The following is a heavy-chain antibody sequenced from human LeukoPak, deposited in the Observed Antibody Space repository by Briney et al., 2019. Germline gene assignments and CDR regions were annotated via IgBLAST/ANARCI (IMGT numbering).Heavy chain of an antibody. D-gene: IGHD1-26*01. CDR2: IFTSGST. CDR1: GGSISNYY. J-gene: IGHJ4*02. CDR3: ARDRDSGSSSNRFYFDY. Sequence: SETLSHTCTVSGGSISNYYWSWVRQPAGKGLEWIGRIFTSGSTNYNPSLKSRVTMSVDTSMNQLSLKLSSVTAADTAVYYCARDRDSGSSSNRFYFDYWGQGTLVTVSS. V-gene: IGHV4-4*07.